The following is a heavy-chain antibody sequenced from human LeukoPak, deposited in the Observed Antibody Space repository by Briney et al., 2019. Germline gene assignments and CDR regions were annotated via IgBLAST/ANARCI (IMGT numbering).Heavy chain of an antibody. CDR1: GYSISSGYY. J-gene: IGHJ6*04. V-gene: IGHV4-38-2*01. CDR2: IYHSGNT. Sequence: SETLSLTCVVSGYSISSGYYWGWIRPPPGKGLEWIGSIYHSGNTYYNPSLKSRVTISVDTSKNQFSLKLSFVTAADTAVYYCARQGDYYYYGMDVWGKGTTVTVSS. CDR3: ARQGDYYYYGMDV.